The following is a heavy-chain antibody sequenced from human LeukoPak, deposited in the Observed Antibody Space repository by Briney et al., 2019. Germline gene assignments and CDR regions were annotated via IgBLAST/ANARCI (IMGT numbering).Heavy chain of an antibody. CDR3: ATERPGSRTLDS. Sequence: GGSLRLSCAASGFIVSGNHMNWVRLAPGKGLEWVSIVYSVGATYYEDSVKGRFTISRDDSKNIVYLQMNNLRSGDTAVYFCATERPGSRTLDSWGQGTLVTVSS. D-gene: IGHD1-14*01. CDR2: VYSVGAT. V-gene: IGHV3-66*01. J-gene: IGHJ4*02. CDR1: GFIVSGNH.